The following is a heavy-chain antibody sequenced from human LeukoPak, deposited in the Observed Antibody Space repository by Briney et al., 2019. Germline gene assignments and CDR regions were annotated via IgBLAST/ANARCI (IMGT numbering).Heavy chain of an antibody. CDR2: IYYTGST. Sequence: SETLSLTCTVSGGSITNYYWSWIRQPPGKGLEFIGYIYYTGSTNYNPSLKSRVTISVDTSKNQFSLKLSSVTGADTAGYYCAGEGYGYGPYGMDVWGQGTTVTVSS. D-gene: IGHD5-18*01. V-gene: IGHV4-59*01. J-gene: IGHJ6*02. CDR1: GGSITNYY. CDR3: AGEGYGYGPYGMDV.